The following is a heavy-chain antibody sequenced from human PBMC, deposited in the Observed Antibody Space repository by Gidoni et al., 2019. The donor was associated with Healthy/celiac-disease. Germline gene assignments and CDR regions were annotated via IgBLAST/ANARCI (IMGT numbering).Heavy chain of an antibody. Sequence: QVQLQESGPGLVKPSETLSLTCTFSGGSISSYYWSWIRQPPGKGLEWIGYIYYSGSTNYNPSLKSRVTISVDTSKNQFSLKLSSVTAADTAVYYCARGRGSGSRAVDAFDIWGQGTMVTVSS. CDR3: ARGRGSGSRAVDAFDI. CDR2: IYYSGST. CDR1: GGSISSYY. D-gene: IGHD3-10*01. V-gene: IGHV4-59*01. J-gene: IGHJ3*02.